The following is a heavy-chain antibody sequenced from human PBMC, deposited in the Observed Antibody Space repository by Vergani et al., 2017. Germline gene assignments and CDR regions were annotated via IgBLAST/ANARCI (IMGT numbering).Heavy chain of an antibody. V-gene: IGHV1-2*02. CDR3: ARGYNSGGWFDP. CDR1: GYTFTDYY. CDR2: INPNSGGT. J-gene: IGHJ5*02. Sequence: QVQLVQSGAEVKKPGASVKVSCKASGYTFTDYYIHWVRPAPGQGLEWMGWINPNSGGTNYAQQFQGRVTMTRDTSISTAYMELSRLISDDTAVYYCARGYNSGGWFDPWGQGTRVIVSS. D-gene: IGHD5-18*01.